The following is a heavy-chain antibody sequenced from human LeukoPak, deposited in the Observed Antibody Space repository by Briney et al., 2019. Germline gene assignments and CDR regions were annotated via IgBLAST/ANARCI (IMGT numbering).Heavy chain of an antibody. CDR1: GFSFSDYY. J-gene: IGHJ4*02. CDR2: ISSSSTYI. V-gene: IGHV3-21*01. D-gene: IGHD5-24*01. CDR3: ARGEHKATITGLDS. Sequence: GGSLRLPCAASGFSFSDYYMHWVPQAPGKAWEGVSAISSSSTYIHYADSVEGRCTISRDNAGNSVYLQMHGLRAEDTAGYLCARGEHKATITGLDSWGQGTLVTVSS.